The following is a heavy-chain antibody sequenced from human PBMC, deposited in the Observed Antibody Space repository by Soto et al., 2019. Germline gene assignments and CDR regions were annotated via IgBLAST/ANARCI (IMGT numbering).Heavy chain of an antibody. CDR3: AKDARILDYDFWSGGNDAFDS. CDR2: LSGNGGST. CDR1: GFTFGRYG. V-gene: IGHV3-23*01. D-gene: IGHD3-3*01. J-gene: IGHJ3*02. Sequence: EVRLLESGGGLVQPGGSLRLSCAASGFTFGRYGMTSVRQAPGKGLEWVSSLSGNGGSTYYADSVKGRFTISRDNSKDMRHLQMYSLRAEDTAVYYCAKDARILDYDFWSGGNDAFDSWGQGTILTVSS.